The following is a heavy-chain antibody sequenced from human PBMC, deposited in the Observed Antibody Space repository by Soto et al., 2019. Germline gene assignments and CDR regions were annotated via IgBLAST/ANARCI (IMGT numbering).Heavy chain of an antibody. D-gene: IGHD6-19*01. CDR2: ISSSSSTI. CDR1: GFTFSSYG. Sequence: GGSLRLSCTASGFTFSSYGMNWVRQAPGKGLEWVSSISSSSSTIYYADSVRGRFTISRDNAKNSLYLQMNSLRDEDTAVYYCAREISVAGGHFXYWGQGTLVTVSS. J-gene: IGHJ4*02. V-gene: IGHV3-48*02. CDR3: AREISVAGGHFXY.